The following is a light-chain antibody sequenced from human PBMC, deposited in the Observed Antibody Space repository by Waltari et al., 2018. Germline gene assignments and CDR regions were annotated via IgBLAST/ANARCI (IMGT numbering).Light chain of an antibody. CDR2: DVS. CDR1: SSDIGTYNY. CDR3: DSKSSSSPHV. Sequence: QSALTQPASVSGSPGQSITVSCTGTSSDIGTYNYVSWYQQHPGKAPKLMIYDVSSQPSGVSNRFSGSKSGNTASLTISGLQAEDEADYYCDSKSSSSPHVFGTGTKVTVL. V-gene: IGLV2-14*03. J-gene: IGLJ1*01.